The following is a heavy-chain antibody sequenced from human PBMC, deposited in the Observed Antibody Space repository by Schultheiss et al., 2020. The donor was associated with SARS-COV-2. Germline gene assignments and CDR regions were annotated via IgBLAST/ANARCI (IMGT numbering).Heavy chain of an antibody. J-gene: IGHJ2*01. Sequence: SETLSLTCTVSGGSISSYYWSWIRQPPGKGLEWIGSIYHSGSTYYNPSLKSRVTISVDTSKNQFSLKLSSVTAADTAVYYCARGRVIVVVPAAPFDLWGRGTLVTVSS. V-gene: IGHV4-59*08. CDR2: IYHSGST. D-gene: IGHD2-2*01. CDR3: ARGRVIVVVPAAPFDL. CDR1: GGSISSYY.